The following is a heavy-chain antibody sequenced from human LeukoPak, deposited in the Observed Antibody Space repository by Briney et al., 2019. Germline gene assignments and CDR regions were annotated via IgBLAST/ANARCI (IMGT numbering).Heavy chain of an antibody. Sequence: SETLSLTCTVSGGSISSYYWSWIRQPPGKGLEWIGYIYHSGSTNYNPSLKSRVTISVDTSKNQFSLKLSSVTAADTAVYYCARFQRRFAFDIWGQGTMVTVSS. D-gene: IGHD3-3*01. J-gene: IGHJ3*02. V-gene: IGHV4-59*01. CDR2: IYHSGST. CDR3: ARFQRRFAFDI. CDR1: GGSISSYY.